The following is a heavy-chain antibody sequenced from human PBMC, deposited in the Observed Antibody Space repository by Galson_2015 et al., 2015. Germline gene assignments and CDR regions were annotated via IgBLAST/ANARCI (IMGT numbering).Heavy chain of an antibody. CDR2: IYTGGST. CDR3: ARDLGYCRGGSCYRGVN. CDR1: GFTVSSNY. V-gene: IGHV3-53*01. J-gene: IGHJ4*02. D-gene: IGHD2-15*01. Sequence: SLRLSCAASGFTVSSNYMSWVRQAPGKGLEWVSAIYTGGSTYYADSDKGRFTISRDNSKSTLYLQMNSLRAEDTAVYYCARDLGYCRGGSCYRGVNWGQGTLVTVSS.